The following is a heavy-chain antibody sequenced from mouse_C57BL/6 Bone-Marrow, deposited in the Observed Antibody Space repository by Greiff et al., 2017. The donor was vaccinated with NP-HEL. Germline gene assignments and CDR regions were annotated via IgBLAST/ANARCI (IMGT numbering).Heavy chain of an antibody. CDR1: GYSITSGYD. J-gene: IGHJ2*01. Sequence: EVQVVESGPGMVKPSQSLSLTCTVTGYSITSGYDWHWIRHFPGNKLEWMGYISYSGSTNYNPSLKSRISITHDTSKNHFFLKLNSVTTEDTATYYCARGGYYDEGAFDYWGQGTTLTVSS. CDR2: ISYSGST. CDR3: ARGGYYDEGAFDY. D-gene: IGHD2-4*01. V-gene: IGHV3-1*01.